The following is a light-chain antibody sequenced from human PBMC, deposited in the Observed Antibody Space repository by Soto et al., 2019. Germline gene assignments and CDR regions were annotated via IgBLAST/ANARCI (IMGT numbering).Light chain of an antibody. CDR1: GSNIGNYP. J-gene: IGLJ2*01. CDR2: KDN. Sequence: QPVLTQPPSASATPGQEVTMSCSGGGSNIGNYPVNWYQQLPGTAPKLLIYKDNERPSGVPDRFSGPKSGTSASLVISALLSEDEADYFCATWDARLDGPIFGGGTQLTVL. CDR3: ATWDARLDGPI. V-gene: IGLV1-44*01.